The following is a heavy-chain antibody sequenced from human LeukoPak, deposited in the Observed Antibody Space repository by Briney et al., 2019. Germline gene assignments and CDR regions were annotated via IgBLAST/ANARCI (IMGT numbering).Heavy chain of an antibody. V-gene: IGHV3-23*01. CDR1: GFTFSSYA. J-gene: IGHJ4*02. CDR3: AKDLSSIAAAGTPLDY. CDR2: ISGSGGST. Sequence: GGSLRLSCAASGFTFSSYAMSWVRQAPGKGLEWVSAISGSGGSTYYADSVKGRFTISRDNSKNTLYLQMNSLRAEDTAVYYCAKDLSSIAAAGTPLDYWGQGTLATVSS. D-gene: IGHD6-13*01.